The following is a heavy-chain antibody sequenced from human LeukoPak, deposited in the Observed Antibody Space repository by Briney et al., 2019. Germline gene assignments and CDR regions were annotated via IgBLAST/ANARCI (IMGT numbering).Heavy chain of an antibody. CDR1: GFTFSSYS. V-gene: IGHV3-23*01. CDR3: AKDRQVVVPAAIEFDY. CDR2: ISGSGGST. D-gene: IGHD2-2*01. J-gene: IGHJ4*02. Sequence: GGSLRPSCSASGFTFSSYSMSWVRQGPGKGLGGGSAISGSGGSTYYADSVKGRFTISRDNSKNTLYLQMNSLRAEDTAVYYCAKDRQVVVPAAIEFDYWGQGTLVTVSS.